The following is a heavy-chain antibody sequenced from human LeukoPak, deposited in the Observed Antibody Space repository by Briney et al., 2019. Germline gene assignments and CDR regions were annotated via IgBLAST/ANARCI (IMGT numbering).Heavy chain of an antibody. V-gene: IGHV3-74*01. CDR1: GFIFSNHW. J-gene: IGHJ4*02. CDR3: ARGGPGTGADY. D-gene: IGHD1-14*01. CDR2: ISGDGSPT. Sequence: PGXXLRLSCAASGFIFSNHWIHGVRQATGKGGMCVSYISGDGSPTPYADSANGPFTIARDNAKYTLYLQMNSLRDEDTAIYYCARGGPGTGADYWGPGTLVTVSS.